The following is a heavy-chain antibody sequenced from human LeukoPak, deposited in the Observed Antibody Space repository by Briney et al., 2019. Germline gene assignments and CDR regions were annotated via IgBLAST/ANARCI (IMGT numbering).Heavy chain of an antibody. CDR3: ARDYDFWSGCYDY. V-gene: IGHV3-7*01. J-gene: IGHJ4*02. Sequence: KSGGSLRLSCAASGFTFSSYWMGWVRQVPGKGLEWVANIKQDGSEKYYVDSVKGRFTISRDNAKNSLYLQMNSLRAEDTAVYYCARDYDFWSGCYDYWGQGTLVTVSS. CDR1: GFTFSSYW. D-gene: IGHD3-3*01. CDR2: IKQDGSEK.